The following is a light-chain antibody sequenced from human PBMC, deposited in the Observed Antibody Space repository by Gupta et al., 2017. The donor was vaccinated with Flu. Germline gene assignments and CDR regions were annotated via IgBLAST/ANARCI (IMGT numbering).Light chain of an antibody. Sequence: DIVMTHSPLSLPVSPGEPASISCRSSQSLLHISGNNYLDWYVQKPGQSPQLLMYMGSNRASGAADRCSGSGSGTDFTLKSSRVEDDDVGFYYCKQDIQPHTFGQGTKLEIK. V-gene: IGKV2-28*01. CDR3: KQDIQPHT. CDR2: MGS. CDR1: QSLLHISGNNY. J-gene: IGKJ2*01.